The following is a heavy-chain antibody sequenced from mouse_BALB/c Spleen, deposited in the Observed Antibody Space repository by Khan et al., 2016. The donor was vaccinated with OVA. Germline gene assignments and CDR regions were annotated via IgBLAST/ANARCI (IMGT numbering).Heavy chain of an antibody. J-gene: IGHJ4*01. CDR3: ARYGSSPYYAMDY. D-gene: IGHD1-1*01. CDR2: INPYNDGT. Sequence: VQLQQSGPELVKPGASVKMSCKASGYTFTNYVMHWVKQKPGQGLEWIGYINPYNDGTKYNEKFKGTATLTSDKSSSTAYMELSSLTSEDSAVYYCARYGSSPYYAMDYWGQGTSVTVSS. V-gene: IGHV1S136*01. CDR1: GYTFTNYV.